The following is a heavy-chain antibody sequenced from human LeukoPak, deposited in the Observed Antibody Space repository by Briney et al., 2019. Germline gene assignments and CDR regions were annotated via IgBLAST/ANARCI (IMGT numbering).Heavy chain of an antibody. CDR2: ISNSSTYI. CDR1: GFTFSSYA. CDR3: ARGTWQQLLDY. V-gene: IGHV3-21*01. J-gene: IGHJ4*02. Sequence: GSLRLSCAASGFTFSSYALSWVRQAPGKGLEWVSSISNSSTYIYYADSVRGRFTTSRDNVQNSLYLQMNSLRAEDTAVYYCARGTWQQLLDYWGQGTLVTVSS. D-gene: IGHD6-13*01.